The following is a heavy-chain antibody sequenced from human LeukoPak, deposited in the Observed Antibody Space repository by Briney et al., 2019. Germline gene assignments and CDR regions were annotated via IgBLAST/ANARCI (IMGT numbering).Heavy chain of an antibody. Sequence: ASVKVSCKASGYTFTGYYMHWVRQAPGQGLEWMGWINPNSGGTNYAQKFQGRVTMTRDTSISTAYMELSRLRSDDTAVYYCAREPMVRGVTPRWFDPWGQGTLVTVSS. D-gene: IGHD3-10*01. V-gene: IGHV1-2*02. J-gene: IGHJ5*02. CDR2: INPNSGGT. CDR3: AREPMVRGVTPRWFDP. CDR1: GYTFTGYY.